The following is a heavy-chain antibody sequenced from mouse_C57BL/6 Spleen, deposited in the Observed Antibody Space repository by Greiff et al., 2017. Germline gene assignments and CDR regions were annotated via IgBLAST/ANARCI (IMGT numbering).Heavy chain of an antibody. CDR2: IRNKANGDRT. CDR3: ARYVTPYFLLGNDMDD. Sequence: EVKLQESGGGLVQPGGSLSLSCAASGFTFTDYYMSWVRQPPGKALEWLGFIRNKANGDRTEYSASVKGRFTISRVNSQSILYLQMKALRAEDGATYDCARYVTPYFLLGNDMDDWGTGTSVTVSS. D-gene: IGHD1-1*01. CDR1: GFTFTDYY. V-gene: IGHV7-3*01. J-gene: IGHJ4*01.